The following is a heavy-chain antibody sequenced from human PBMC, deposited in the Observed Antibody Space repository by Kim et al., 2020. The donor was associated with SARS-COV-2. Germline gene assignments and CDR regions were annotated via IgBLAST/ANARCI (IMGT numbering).Heavy chain of an antibody. CDR3: AKDRLPLGYCSSTSCVSRGMDV. V-gene: IGHV3-30*18. CDR1: GFTFSSNG. J-gene: IGHJ6*02. D-gene: IGHD2-2*01. CDR2: ISYDGSIK. Sequence: GGSLRLSCAASGFTFSSNGMHWVRQAPGKGLEWVAVISYDGSIKFYADSVKGRFTVSRDNSKNTVYLQMNSLRAEDTAVYYCAKDRLPLGYCSSTSCVSRGMDVWGQGTTVTVS.